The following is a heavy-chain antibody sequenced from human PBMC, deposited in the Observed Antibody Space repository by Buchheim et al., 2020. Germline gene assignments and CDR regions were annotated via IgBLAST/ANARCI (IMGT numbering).Heavy chain of an antibody. J-gene: IGHJ4*02. V-gene: IGHV3-23*01. CDR1: GFTFSNYA. CDR3: RKGRLIDSSARGIEY. D-gene: IGHD2-21*01. CDR2: ITGNDGKT. Sequence: EVQLLESGGGLVQPGGSLRLSCAASGFTFSNYAMTWVRQAPGKGLEWVSVITGNDGKTYYADSVKGRFTISRDNSKNTLYLQMNSLRAEDTAVYYCRKGRLIDSSARGIEYWGQGTL.